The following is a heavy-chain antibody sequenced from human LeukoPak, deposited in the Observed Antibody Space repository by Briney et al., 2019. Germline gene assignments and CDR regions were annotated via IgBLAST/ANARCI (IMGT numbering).Heavy chain of an antibody. CDR3: ARGGISRFDN. D-gene: IGHD2-15*01. Sequence: GGPLRLSCAASGFTFSNYWMSWVRQAPGKGLEWVATIKQDGSEKYYVDSVKGRFSISRDNAKNSLYLQMNTLRAEDTAVYYCARGGISRFDNWGQGTLVTVSS. CDR1: GFTFSNYW. CDR2: IKQDGSEK. J-gene: IGHJ4*02. V-gene: IGHV3-7*04.